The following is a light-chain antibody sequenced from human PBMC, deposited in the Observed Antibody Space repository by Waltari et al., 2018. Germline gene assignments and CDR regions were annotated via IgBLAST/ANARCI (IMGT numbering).Light chain of an antibody. CDR1: SSNLGAGYD. CDR2: RNT. CDR3: QSYDSRLTAWV. J-gene: IGLJ3*02. Sequence: QSLLPQPPSLSGAPGQRVPISCPGDSSNLGAGYDVNWYQQFPGTATRLLMSRNTDRPAGVPERFSGSKSGTSASLAITGLQAEDEAAYYCQSYDSRLTAWVFGGGTKVTVL. V-gene: IGLV1-40*01.